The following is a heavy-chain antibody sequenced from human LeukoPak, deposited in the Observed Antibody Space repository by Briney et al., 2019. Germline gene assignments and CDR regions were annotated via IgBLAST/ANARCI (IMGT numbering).Heavy chain of an antibody. J-gene: IGHJ4*02. CDR1: GFAFTNYV. CDR2: ISGSGSST. CDR3: ARGGSWSWDN. V-gene: IGHV3-23*01. Sequence: GGSLRLSCAASGFAFTNYVMNWVRQAPGKGLEWVSGISGSGSSTYYAASVRGRFTISRDSSKNTVFLQMNSLRADDTAVYYCARGGSWSWDNWGQGTLVTVSS. D-gene: IGHD2-8*02.